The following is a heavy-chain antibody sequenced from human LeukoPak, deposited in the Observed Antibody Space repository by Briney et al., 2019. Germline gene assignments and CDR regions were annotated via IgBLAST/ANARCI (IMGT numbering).Heavy chain of an antibody. V-gene: IGHV3-9*02. D-gene: IGHD3-10*01. Sequence: GGSLRLSCAASGFTSDDYAMHWVRQAPGKGLEWVSGISWNSGSIGYADSVKGRFTISRDNAKNSLYLQMNSLRAEDTALYYCAKDIDSNGRGYFDYWGQGTLVTVSS. CDR3: AKDIDSNGRGYFDY. CDR1: GFTSDDYA. CDR2: ISWNSGSI. J-gene: IGHJ4*02.